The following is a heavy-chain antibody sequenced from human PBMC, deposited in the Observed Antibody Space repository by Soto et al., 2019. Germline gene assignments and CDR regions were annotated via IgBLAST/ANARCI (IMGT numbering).Heavy chain of an antibody. Sequence: PSETLSLTCAVYGGSFSGYYWSWIRQPPGKGLEWIGEINHSGSTNYNPSLKSRVTISVDTSKNQFSLKLSSVTAADTAVYYCARRRSGVAYCNGGSCHKRKNFSSTFDTWGQGTMVTVSS. V-gene: IGHV4-34*01. CDR3: ARRRSGVAYCNGGSCHKRKNFSSTFDT. CDR1: GGSFSGYY. J-gene: IGHJ3*02. CDR2: INHSGST. D-gene: IGHD2-15*01.